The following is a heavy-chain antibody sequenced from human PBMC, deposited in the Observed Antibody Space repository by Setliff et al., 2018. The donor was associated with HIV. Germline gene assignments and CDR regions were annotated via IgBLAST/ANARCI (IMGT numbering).Heavy chain of an antibody. V-gene: IGHV4-59*01. J-gene: IGHJ3*02. CDR2: IYYSGST. CDR1: DGSFSSDY. CDR3: ARAEMATFVAFDI. Sequence: PSETLSLTCTVSDGSFSSDYWTWIRQTPGKGLEWIGYIYYSGSTKYNPSLTSRVTISVDTSKNHFSLKLTSVTAADTAVYYCARAEMATFVAFDIWGQGTMVTVSS. D-gene: IGHD3-16*01.